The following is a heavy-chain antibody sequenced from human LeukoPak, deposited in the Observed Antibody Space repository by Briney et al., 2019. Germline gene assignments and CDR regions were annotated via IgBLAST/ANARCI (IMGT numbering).Heavy chain of an antibody. D-gene: IGHD6-19*01. CDR3: VRSREQWLVDY. J-gene: IGHJ4*02. CDR1: GGSISSYY. Sequence: SETLSLTCTVSGGSISSYYWSWIRQPPGKGLEWIGYIYYSGSTNYNPSLKSRVTISVDTSKKQFSLKLSSVTAADTAVYYCVRSREQWLVDYWGQGTLATLSS. CDR2: IYYSGST. V-gene: IGHV4-59*08.